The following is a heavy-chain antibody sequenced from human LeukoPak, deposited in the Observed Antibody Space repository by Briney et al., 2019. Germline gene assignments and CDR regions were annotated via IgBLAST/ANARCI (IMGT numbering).Heavy chain of an antibody. Sequence: GGSLRLSCAVSGFTFSSYWMHWVRQAPGKGLMWVSHINNDGSNTRYADSVKGRFTTSRDNAKNTLYLQMNSLRAEDTAVYYCARGGIAWSDWFDPWGQGTLVTVSS. CDR3: ARGGIAWSDWFDP. J-gene: IGHJ5*02. CDR2: INNDGSNT. CDR1: GFTFSSYW. D-gene: IGHD6-13*01. V-gene: IGHV3-74*01.